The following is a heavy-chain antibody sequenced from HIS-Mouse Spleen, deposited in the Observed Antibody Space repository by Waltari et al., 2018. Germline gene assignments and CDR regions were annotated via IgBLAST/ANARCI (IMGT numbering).Heavy chain of an antibody. Sequence: KGLEWVAVIWYDGSNKYYADSVKGRFTISRDNSKNTLYLQMNSLRAEDTAVYYCARELELAARSSFDYWGQGTLVTVSS. J-gene: IGHJ4*02. D-gene: IGHD6-6*01. V-gene: IGHV3-33*01. CDR2: IWYDGSNK. CDR3: ARELELAARSSFDY.